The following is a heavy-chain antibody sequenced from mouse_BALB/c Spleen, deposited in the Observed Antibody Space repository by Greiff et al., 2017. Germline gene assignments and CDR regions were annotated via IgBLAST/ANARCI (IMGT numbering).Heavy chain of an antibody. CDR3: ARERGGYYFDY. CDR2: INSNGGST. CDR1: GFTFSSYG. Sequence: DVMLVESGGGLVQPGGSLKLSCAASGFTFSSYGMSWVRQTPDKRLELVATINSNGGSTYYPDSVKGRFTISRDNAKNTLYLQMSSLKSEDTAMYYCARERGGYYFDYWGQGTTLTVSS. D-gene: IGHD1-1*02. J-gene: IGHJ2*01. V-gene: IGHV5-6-3*01.